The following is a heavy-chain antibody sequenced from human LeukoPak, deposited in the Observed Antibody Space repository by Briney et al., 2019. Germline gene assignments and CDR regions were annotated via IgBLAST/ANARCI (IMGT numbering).Heavy chain of an antibody. CDR2: IWYDGSNK. D-gene: IGHD3-10*01. J-gene: IGHJ6*03. V-gene: IGHV3-33*06. CDR3: AKDGSYGPYYMDV. CDR1: GFTFSSYG. Sequence: GGSLRLSCAASGFTFSSYGMHWVRQAPGKGLEWVAVIWYDGSNKYYADSVKGRFTISRDNSKNTLYLQMNSLRAEDTAVYYCAKDGSYGPYYMDVWGKGTTVTVSS.